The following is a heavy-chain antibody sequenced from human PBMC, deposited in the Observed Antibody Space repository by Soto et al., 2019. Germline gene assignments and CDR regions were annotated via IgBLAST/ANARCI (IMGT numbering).Heavy chain of an antibody. D-gene: IGHD6-19*01. CDR2: IYHSGST. Sequence: PSETLSLTCAVSGGSISSGAYSWSWIRQPPGKGLVWIGYIYHSGSTYYNPSLKSRVTISVDRSKNQFSLKLTSVTAADTAVYYCARRAGGAVTGTVYYYYAMDVWGQGTTVTVSS. J-gene: IGHJ6*02. V-gene: IGHV4-30-2*01. CDR3: ARRAGGAVTGTVYYYYAMDV. CDR1: GGSISSGAYS.